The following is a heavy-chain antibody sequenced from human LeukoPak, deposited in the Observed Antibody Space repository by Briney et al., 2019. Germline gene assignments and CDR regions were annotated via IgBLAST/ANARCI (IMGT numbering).Heavy chain of an antibody. Sequence: SETLSLTCAVYGGSFSGHYWSWIRQPPGKGLEWIGEINHSGNSNYNPSLKSRVTISLDTSKNQFSLKLRSVTAADTAVYYCTRGPLWVKERLFDPWGQGILVTVSS. CDR2: INHSGNS. D-gene: IGHD3-16*01. CDR1: GGSFSGHY. J-gene: IGHJ5*02. V-gene: IGHV4-34*01. CDR3: TRGPLWVKERLFDP.